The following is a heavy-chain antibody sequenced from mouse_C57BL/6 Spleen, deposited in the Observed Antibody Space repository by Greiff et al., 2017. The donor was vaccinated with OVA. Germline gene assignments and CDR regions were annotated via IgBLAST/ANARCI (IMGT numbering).Heavy chain of an antibody. Sequence: EVQLVESEGGLVQPGSSMKLSCTASGFTFSDYYMAWVRQVPEKGLEWVANINYDGSSTYYLDSLKSRFIISRDNAKHILYLQMSSLKSEDTATYYCAREGDYYYGSSYDWYCDVWGTGTTVTVSS. J-gene: IGHJ1*03. CDR1: GFTFSDYY. D-gene: IGHD1-1*01. CDR2: INYDGSST. V-gene: IGHV5-16*01. CDR3: AREGDYYYGSSYDWYCDV.